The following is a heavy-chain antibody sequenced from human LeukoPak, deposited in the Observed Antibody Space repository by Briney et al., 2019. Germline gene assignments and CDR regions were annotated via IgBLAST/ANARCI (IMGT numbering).Heavy chain of an antibody. CDR3: ARKGDYGSGTLYYFDY. CDR1: GGSISHFY. Sequence: KTSETLSLTCTVSGGSISHFYWGWIRQPPGEGLEWIGYINYSGNTYYNPSLRSRATISVDTSKNQFSLKLISVTTADTAVYYCARKGDYGSGTLYYFDYWGQGTLVTVSS. CDR2: INYSGNT. J-gene: IGHJ4*02. V-gene: IGHV4-59*01. D-gene: IGHD3-10*01.